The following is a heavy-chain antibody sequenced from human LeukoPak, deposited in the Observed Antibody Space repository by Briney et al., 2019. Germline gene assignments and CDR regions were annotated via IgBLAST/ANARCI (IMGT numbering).Heavy chain of an antibody. V-gene: IGHV4-39*01. CDR3: ARGRPQNY. J-gene: IGHJ4*02. CDR2: IYYSGST. CDR1: GGSISSSSYY. Sequence: SETLSLTCTVSGGSISSSSYYWGWIRQPPGKGLEWIGSIYYSGSTYYNPSLKSRVTISVDTSKNQFSLKLSSVTAADTAVYYCARGRPQNYWGQGTLVTVSS.